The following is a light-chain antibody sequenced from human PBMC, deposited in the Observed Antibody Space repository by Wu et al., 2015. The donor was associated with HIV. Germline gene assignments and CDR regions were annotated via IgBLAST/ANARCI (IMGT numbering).Light chain of an antibody. V-gene: IGKV3-20*01. CDR1: QSVSRSY. J-gene: IGKJ1*01. Sequence: EIVMTQSPATLSVSPGERATLSCRASQSVSRSYFAWYQQKRGQAPRLVIYGASSRATGIPDRFSGSGSGTDFTLTISRLEPADFAVYSCQQYGTTPRTFGQGTKVEIK. CDR3: QQYGTTPRT. CDR2: GAS.